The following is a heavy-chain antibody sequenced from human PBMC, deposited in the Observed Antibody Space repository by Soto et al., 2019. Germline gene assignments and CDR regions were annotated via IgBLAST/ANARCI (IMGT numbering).Heavy chain of an antibody. V-gene: IGHV3-23*01. CDR1: GFTLSMSA. Sequence: EVQLMESGGGLVQPGGSLRLSCASSGFTLSMSAVNWVRQAPGKGLEWVSYISDSGDRTYYADSVKGRFTISRDRSKNTVSLQMDRLRAEDTAVYYCENDRGIIVKAGDAFDVWGQGTKVTVSS. D-gene: IGHD3-16*02. CDR2: ISDSGDRT. CDR3: ENDRGIIVKAGDAFDV. J-gene: IGHJ3*01.